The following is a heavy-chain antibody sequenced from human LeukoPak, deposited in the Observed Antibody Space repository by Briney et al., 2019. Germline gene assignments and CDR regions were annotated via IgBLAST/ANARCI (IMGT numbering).Heavy chain of an antibody. CDR3: ARAHCRENMPAADTGCWFDP. CDR1: GGTFSSYA. J-gene: IGHJ5*02. V-gene: IGHV1-8*02. D-gene: IGHD6-13*01. Sequence: ASVKVSCKASGGTFSSYAISWVRQATGQGLEWMGWVNPNSGNTGFAQKFQGRVSMTRSTSISTAYMELSSLRSEDTAVYYCARAHCRENMPAADTGCWFDPWGQGTLVTVSS. CDR2: VNPNSGNT.